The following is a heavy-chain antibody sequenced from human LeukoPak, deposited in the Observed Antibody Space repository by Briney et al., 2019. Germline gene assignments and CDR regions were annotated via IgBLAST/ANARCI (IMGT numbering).Heavy chain of an antibody. CDR1: GFTFGSYA. V-gene: IGHV3-30*04. D-gene: IGHD4-17*01. J-gene: IGHJ4*02. CDR3: ARDLRRVFDY. CDR2: ISYDGSNK. Sequence: PGGSLRLSCAASGFTFGSYAMHWVRRAPGKGLEWVAVISYDGSNKYYADSVKGRFTISRDNSKNTLYLQMNSLRAEDTAVYYCARDLRRVFDYWGQGTLVTVSS.